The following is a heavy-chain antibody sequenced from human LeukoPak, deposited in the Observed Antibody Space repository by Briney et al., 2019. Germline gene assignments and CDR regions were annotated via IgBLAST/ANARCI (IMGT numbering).Heavy chain of an antibody. CDR3: ARAGRYGDFAEYFQK. V-gene: IGHV3-74*01. Sequence: GGSLRLSCAASGFTFSTYWMHWVRQAPGKGLVWVSRINSDGSSPNYADSVKGRFTISRDNAKNTLFLQMNSLRAEDTAVYYCARAGRYGDFAEYFQKWGQGTLVTVS. J-gene: IGHJ1*01. CDR2: INSDGSSP. D-gene: IGHD4-17*01. CDR1: GFTFSTYW.